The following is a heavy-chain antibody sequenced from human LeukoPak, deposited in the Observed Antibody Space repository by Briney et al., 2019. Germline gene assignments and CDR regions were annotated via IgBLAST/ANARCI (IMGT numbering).Heavy chain of an antibody. Sequence: GGSLRLSCPASGFTVSSNYMSWGRQAPGKGLEWVSVIYSGGSTYYADSVEGRFTISRDNSKNTLYLQMNSLRAEDTAVYYCARGRRDGYSSDCWGQGTLVTVSS. D-gene: IGHD5-24*01. CDR1: GFTVSSNY. CDR2: IYSGGST. J-gene: IGHJ4*02. V-gene: IGHV3-53*01. CDR3: ARGRRDGYSSDC.